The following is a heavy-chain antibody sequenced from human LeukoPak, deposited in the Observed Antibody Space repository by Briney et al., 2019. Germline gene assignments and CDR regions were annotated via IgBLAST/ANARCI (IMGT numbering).Heavy chain of an antibody. Sequence: PGGSLRLSCAASGFTFSSYGMHWVRQAPGKGLEWVAVIWYDGSNKYYADSVKGRFTISRDNSKNTLYLQMNSLRAEDTAVYYCARAGRDYNEVVVASGGFDYWGQGTLVTVSS. D-gene: IGHD2-15*01. CDR1: GFTFSSYG. CDR3: ARAGRDYNEVVVASGGFDY. CDR2: IWYDGSNK. V-gene: IGHV3-33*01. J-gene: IGHJ4*02.